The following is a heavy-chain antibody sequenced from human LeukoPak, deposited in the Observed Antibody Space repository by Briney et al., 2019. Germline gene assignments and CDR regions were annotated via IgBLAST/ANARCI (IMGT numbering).Heavy chain of an antibody. CDR3: THYYDGSGYYGAFDS. CDR2: IRSKAKSYAT. CDR1: GFTFSDSA. J-gene: IGHJ3*02. D-gene: IGHD3-22*01. Sequence: PGGSLRLSCAASGFTFSDSAVHWVRQASGKGLEWVGRIRSKAKSYATAYAASVKGRFTISRDDSETTAYLQMNSLKTEDMAVYYCTHYYDGSGYYGAFDSWGQGTMVTVSS. V-gene: IGHV3-73*01.